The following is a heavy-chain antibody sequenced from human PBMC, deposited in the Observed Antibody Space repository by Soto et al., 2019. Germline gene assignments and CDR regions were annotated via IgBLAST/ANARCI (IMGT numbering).Heavy chain of an antibody. CDR2: ISFDGNDK. Sequence: QVQLVESGGGVVQPGRSLRLSCAASGFSFSNCGMHWVRQAPGKGLELVAAISFDGNDKYYSESVKGRFTISRDNSKNTLFLQMNSLRVEDTAVYYCVKGSEVARQELDYWGQGTLVTVSS. V-gene: IGHV3-30*18. CDR1: GFSFSNCG. CDR3: VKGSEVARQELDY. J-gene: IGHJ4*02. D-gene: IGHD2-15*01.